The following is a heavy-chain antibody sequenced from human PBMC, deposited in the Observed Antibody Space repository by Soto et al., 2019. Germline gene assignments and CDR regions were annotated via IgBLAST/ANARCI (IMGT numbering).Heavy chain of an antibody. CDR1: GFTFSSYA. D-gene: IGHD3-10*01. V-gene: IGHV3-23*01. J-gene: IGHJ4*02. Sequence: EVQLLESWGGLVQPGGSLRLSCAASGFTFSSYAMSWVRQAPGKGLEWVSAISGSGGSTYYADTVKGRFTISRANSKNSLYLQKNSLRAEDTAVYYCAKGGGDYESGSYPFWYWGQGTLVPVSS. CDR3: AKGGGDYESGSYPFWY. CDR2: ISGSGGST.